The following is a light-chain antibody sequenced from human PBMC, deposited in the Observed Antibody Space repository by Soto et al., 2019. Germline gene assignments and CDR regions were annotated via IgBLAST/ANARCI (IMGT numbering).Light chain of an antibody. V-gene: IGLV2-8*01. Sequence: QSVLTQPPSASGSPGQSVPISCTGTSSDIGGYNSVFWYQQHPGKAPKLMIYEVSKRPSGVPDRFSGSKSGNTASLTVSGLQAEDEADYYCTSYAGRNNYVFGTGTKLTVL. CDR1: SSDIGGYNS. CDR2: EVS. CDR3: TSYAGRNNYV. J-gene: IGLJ1*01.